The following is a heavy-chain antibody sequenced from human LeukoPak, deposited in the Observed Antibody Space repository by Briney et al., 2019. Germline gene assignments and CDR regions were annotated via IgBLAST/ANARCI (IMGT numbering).Heavy chain of an antibody. CDR3: AREKRYGDYSYYYMDV. V-gene: IGHV1-46*01. CDR2: INPSGGST. CDR1: GYTFTSYY. Sequence: ASVKVSCKASGYTFTSYYMHWVRQAPGQGLEWMGIINPSGGSTSYAQKFQGRVTMTRDTSTSTVYMELSSLRSEDTAVYYCAREKRYGDYSYYYMDVWGKGTTVTISS. J-gene: IGHJ6*03. D-gene: IGHD4-17*01.